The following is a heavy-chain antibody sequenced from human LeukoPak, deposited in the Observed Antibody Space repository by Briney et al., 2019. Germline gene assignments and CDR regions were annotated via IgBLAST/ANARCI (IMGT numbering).Heavy chain of an antibody. V-gene: IGHV4-59*11. CDR2: LHYTGST. D-gene: IGHD4-23*01. CDR1: GASIAKPY. Sequence: SETLSLTCTVSGASIAKPYWSWLRQFPGKELEWIGYLHYTGSTKYNPAFKSRVAISLDTSNNRFSLKLTSVTAADTAIYFCARDRGGLVALDFDHWGQGILVSVSS. J-gene: IGHJ4*02. CDR3: ARDRGGLVALDFDH.